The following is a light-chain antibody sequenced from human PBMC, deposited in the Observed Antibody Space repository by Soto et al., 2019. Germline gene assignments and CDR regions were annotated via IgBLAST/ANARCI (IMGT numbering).Light chain of an antibody. V-gene: IGLV1-40*01. J-gene: IGLJ2*01. CDR3: QSYDSSLSGVV. Sequence: QSLLTQPPSVSGAPGQRVTISCTGSSSNIGAGYDVHWYQQLPGTAPKLLIYGNSNRPSGVPDRFSRPKSGTSASLAITGLQAEDEADYYCQSYDSSLSGVVFGGGTKLTVL. CDR1: SSNIGAGYD. CDR2: GNS.